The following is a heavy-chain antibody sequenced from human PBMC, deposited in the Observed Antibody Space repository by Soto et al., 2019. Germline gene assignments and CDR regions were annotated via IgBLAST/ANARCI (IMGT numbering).Heavy chain of an antibody. V-gene: IGHV4-61*01. D-gene: IGHD3-10*01. J-gene: IGHJ6*02. CDR2: IYYSGST. CDR3: ARYGSGWLFYGMDV. Sequence: SENLSLTCTVSGGSVSSGSYYWSWIRQPPGKGLEWIGYIYYSGSTNYNPSLKSRVTISVDTSKNQFSLKLSSVTAADTAVYYCARYGSGWLFYGMDVWGQATSVSVSS. CDR1: GGSVSSGSYY.